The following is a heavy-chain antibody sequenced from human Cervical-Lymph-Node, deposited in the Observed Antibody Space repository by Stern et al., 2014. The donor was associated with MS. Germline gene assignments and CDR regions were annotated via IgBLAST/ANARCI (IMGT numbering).Heavy chain of an antibody. CDR1: GGSISSSNW. CDR3: ARAVTQDSGSLQ. D-gene: IGHD1-26*01. J-gene: IGHJ4*02. V-gene: IGHV4-4*02. CDR2: IYHSGSP. Sequence: LQLQESGPGLVKPSGTLSLTCAVSGGSISSSNWWSWVRQPPGKGLEWIGEIYHSGSPNSTPSLKSRVTISVDKSKNQFSLKLSSVTAADTAVYYCARAVTQDSGSLQWGQGTLVTVSS.